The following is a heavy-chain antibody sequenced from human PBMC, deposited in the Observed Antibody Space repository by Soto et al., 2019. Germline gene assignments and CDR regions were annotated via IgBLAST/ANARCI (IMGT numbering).Heavy chain of an antibody. Sequence: ASVKVSCKASGYTFTSYYMHWVRQAPGQGLEWMGIINPSGGSTSYAQKFQGRVTMTRDTSTSTVYMELSSLRVEDTAIYYCAKCGSGSGSFQERFNDLWGQGTLVTVSS. CDR1: GYTFTSYY. CDR3: AKCGSGSGSFQERFNDL. CDR2: INPSGGST. J-gene: IGHJ5*02. D-gene: IGHD6-19*01. V-gene: IGHV1-46*01.